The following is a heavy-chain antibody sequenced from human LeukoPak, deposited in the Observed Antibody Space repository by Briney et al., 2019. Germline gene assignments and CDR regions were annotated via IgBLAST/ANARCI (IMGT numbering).Heavy chain of an antibody. J-gene: IGHJ4*02. CDR3: ARGGEYTLYRAPRIFDY. CDR2: INHSGST. CDR1: GGSFSGYY. Sequence: PSETLSLTCAVYGGSFSGYYWSWIRQPPGKGLEWVGEINHSGSTNYHPSLKSRVTISVDTSKNEFSLKLNSVTAGDTAVYYCARGGEYTLYRAPRIFDYWGQGTLVTVSS. D-gene: IGHD6-6*01. V-gene: IGHV4-34*01.